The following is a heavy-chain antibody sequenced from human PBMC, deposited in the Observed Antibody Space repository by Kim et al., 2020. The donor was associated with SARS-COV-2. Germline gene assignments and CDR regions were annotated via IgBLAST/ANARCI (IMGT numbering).Heavy chain of an antibody. Sequence: YSPSFQGQVTISADKSIRTAYLLWSSLKASDTAMYYCARHPSAFSGPSDYWGQGTLVTVSS. D-gene: IGHD5-12*01. J-gene: IGHJ4*02. CDR3: ARHPSAFSGPSDY. V-gene: IGHV5-51*01.